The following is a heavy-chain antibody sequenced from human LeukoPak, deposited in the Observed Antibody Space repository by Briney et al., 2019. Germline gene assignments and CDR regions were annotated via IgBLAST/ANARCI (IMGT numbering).Heavy chain of an antibody. Sequence: GGSLRLSCEASGFPFSSYAMTWVRQAPGKGLEWVSAISGSGGSTYYADSVKGRFTISRDNSKNTLYLQMNSLRAEDTAVYYCAKSRGGSGGSFDAFDIWGQGTMVTVSS. V-gene: IGHV3-23*01. D-gene: IGHD2-15*01. CDR1: GFPFSSYA. J-gene: IGHJ3*02. CDR2: ISGSGGST. CDR3: AKSRGGSGGSFDAFDI.